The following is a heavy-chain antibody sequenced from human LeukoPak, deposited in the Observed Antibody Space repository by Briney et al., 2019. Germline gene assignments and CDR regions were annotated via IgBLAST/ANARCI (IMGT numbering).Heavy chain of an antibody. D-gene: IGHD3-10*01. J-gene: IGHJ6*02. CDR1: GFTFSSYG. CDR2: IRYDVSNK. CDR3: AKALRYYGSGSYYPLTLNYYYYGMDV. V-gene: IGHV3-30*02. Sequence: PGGSLRLSCAASGFTFSSYGMHCVRQAPGKGLEWVAFIRYDVSNKYYADSVKGRFTISRDNSKNALYLQMNSLRAEDTAVYYCAKALRYYGSGSYYPLTLNYYYYGMDVWGQGTTVTVSS.